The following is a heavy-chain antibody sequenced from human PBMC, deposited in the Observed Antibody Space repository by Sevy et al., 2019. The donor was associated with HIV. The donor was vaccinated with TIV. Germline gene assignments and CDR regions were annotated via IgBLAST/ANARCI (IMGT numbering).Heavy chain of an antibody. J-gene: IGHJ4*01. CDR3: AIDPRREQQRVRDY. D-gene: IGHD6-13*01. V-gene: IGHV4-59*13. CDR2: IHGNGIT. CDR1: GGSISNYY. Sequence: SETLSLIGSISGGSISNYYWSWIRQSPGKGLEWIGYIHGNGITNYNPSLKSRVTISVDMFRNQFSLKLNSVTAADPAVYYCAIDPRREQQRVRDYWGHGTLVTVSS.